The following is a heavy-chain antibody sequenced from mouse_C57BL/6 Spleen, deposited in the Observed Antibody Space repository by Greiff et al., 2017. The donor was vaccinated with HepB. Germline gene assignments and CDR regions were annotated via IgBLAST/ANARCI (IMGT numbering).Heavy chain of an antibody. D-gene: IGHD2-1*01. CDR2: ISYDGSN. CDR3: ARVGLYGNYV. CDR1: GYSITSGYY. V-gene: IGHV3-6*01. J-gene: IGHJ2*01. Sequence: EVQVVESGPGLVKPSQSLSLTCSVTGYSITSGYYWNWIRQFPGNKLEWMGYISYDGSNNYNPSLKNRISITRDTSKNQFFLKLNSVTTEDTATYYCARVGLYGNYVWGQGTTLTVSS.